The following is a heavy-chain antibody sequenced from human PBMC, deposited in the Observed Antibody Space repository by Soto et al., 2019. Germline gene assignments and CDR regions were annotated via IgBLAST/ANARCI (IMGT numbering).Heavy chain of an antibody. CDR1: GGSISSGTW. Sequence: QVQLQESGPGLVKPSGTLSLTCAVSGGSISSGTWWSWVRQPPGRGLEWIGEIYHSGSPNYNPSLKSRVTMSVDKSKNLLSLRLSSVTAADSALYYCARRVPAAPNWFDPWGQGTLVTVSS. CDR2: IYHSGSP. D-gene: IGHD2-2*01. CDR3: ARRVPAAPNWFDP. J-gene: IGHJ5*02. V-gene: IGHV4-4*02.